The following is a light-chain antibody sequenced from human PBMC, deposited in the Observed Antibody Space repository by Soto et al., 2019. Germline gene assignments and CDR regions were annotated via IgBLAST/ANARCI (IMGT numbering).Light chain of an antibody. CDR1: QSVSSSY. J-gene: IGKJ4*01. CDR2: GAS. CDR3: QHCRTS. Sequence: EIVLTQSPGTLSLSPGERATLSCRASQSVSSSYLAWYQQKPGQAPRQLIYGASSRATGIPDRFSGSGSGTDFTLTITRLEPEDFAVYHCQHCRTSFGGGTRVEIK. V-gene: IGKV3-20*01.